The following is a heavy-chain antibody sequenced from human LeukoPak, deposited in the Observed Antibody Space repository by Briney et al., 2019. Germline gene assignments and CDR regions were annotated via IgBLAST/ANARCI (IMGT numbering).Heavy chain of an antibody. J-gene: IGHJ3*02. CDR2: ISGSGGST. D-gene: IGHD6-19*01. CDR3: AKDLLYSSGWYDAFDI. CDR1: GFTFGSYA. V-gene: IGHV3-23*01. Sequence: GGSLRLSCAASGFTFGSYAMSWVRQAPGKGLEWVSAISGSGGSTYYADSVKGRFTISRDNSKNTLYLQMNSLRAEDTAVYYCAKDLLYSSGWYDAFDIWGQGTMVTVSS.